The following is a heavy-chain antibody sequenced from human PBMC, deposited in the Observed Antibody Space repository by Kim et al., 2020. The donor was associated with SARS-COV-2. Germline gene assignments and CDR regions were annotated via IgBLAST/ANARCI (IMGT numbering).Heavy chain of an antibody. CDR3: ASTYYYDSSGYYYPAY. Sequence: VNGRFTISRDNSKNTRYLQMNSLRAEDTAVYYCASTYYYDSSGYYYPAYWGQGTLVTVSS. J-gene: IGHJ4*02. D-gene: IGHD3-22*01. V-gene: IGHV3-30*07.